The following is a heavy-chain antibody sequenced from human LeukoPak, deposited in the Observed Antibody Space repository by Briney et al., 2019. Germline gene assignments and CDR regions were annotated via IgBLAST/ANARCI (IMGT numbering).Heavy chain of an antibody. V-gene: IGHV3-23*01. CDR3: AKGIYSSGWSYFDY. D-gene: IGHD6-19*01. CDR2: LSGSGITT. Sequence: GGSLRLSCAASGFTFSNSAMSWVRQDPGKGLEWVSTLSGSGITTYYAYSVKGRFTISRDNSKNTLYLQMNSLRAEDTAVYYCAKGIYSSGWSYFDYWGHGTLVTVSS. J-gene: IGHJ4*01. CDR1: GFTFSNSA.